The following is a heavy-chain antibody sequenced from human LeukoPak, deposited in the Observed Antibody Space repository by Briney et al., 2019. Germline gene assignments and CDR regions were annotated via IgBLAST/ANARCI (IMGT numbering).Heavy chain of an antibody. Sequence: ASVKVSCKASGGTFSSYAISWVRQAPGQGLEWMGWISAYNGNTNYAQKLQGRVTMTTDTSTSTAYMELRSLRSDDTAVYYCARDPRLDIVVVVAATRFDPWGQGTLVTVSS. CDR2: ISAYNGNT. V-gene: IGHV1-18*01. J-gene: IGHJ5*02. CDR3: ARDPRLDIVVVVAATRFDP. D-gene: IGHD2-15*01. CDR1: GGTFSSYA.